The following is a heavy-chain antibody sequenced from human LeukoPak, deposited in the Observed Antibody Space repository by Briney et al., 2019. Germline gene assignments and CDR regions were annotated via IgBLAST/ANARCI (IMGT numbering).Heavy chain of an antibody. CDR2: ICYSWCT. CDR3: ARRVWGNASPYCTNGVCYKGGYYYGMDV. J-gene: IGHJ6*02. V-gene: IGHV4-59*08. D-gene: IGHD2-8*01. CDR1: GGSISSYY. Sequence: PSETLSLTCAVSGGSISSYYWSWIRQPPGEGLEGIGYICYSWCTKYNPSLKSRVTISVDTSKTQFSLKLSSVTAADTAVYYCARRVWGNASPYCTNGVCYKGGYYYGMDVWGQGTTVTVSS.